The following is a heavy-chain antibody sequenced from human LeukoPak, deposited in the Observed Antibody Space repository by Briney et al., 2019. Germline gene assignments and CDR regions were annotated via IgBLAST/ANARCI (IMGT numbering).Heavy chain of an antibody. Sequence: SETLSLTCTVSGDSISGNNYYWGWIRQPPGRGLEWIGSIYYRGSTYSSPSLKSRVTISVDTPKNQFSLKLNSVTAADTAVYYCARDNGSSERGLLSDYFDYWGQGTLVTVSS. J-gene: IGHJ4*02. CDR3: ARDNGSSERGLLSDYFDY. D-gene: IGHD2-15*01. CDR2: IYYRGST. V-gene: IGHV4-39*07. CDR1: GDSISGNNYY.